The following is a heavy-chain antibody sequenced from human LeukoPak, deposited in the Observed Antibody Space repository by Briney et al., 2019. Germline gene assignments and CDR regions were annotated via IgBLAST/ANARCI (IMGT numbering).Heavy chain of an antibody. CDR2: IYTSGST. CDR1: GGSISSYY. CDR3: ARLDVGY. Sequence: PSETLSLTCTVSGGSISSYYWSWIRQPPGKGLEWIGYIYTSGSTNYNPSLKSRVTISVDASKNQFSLKLSSVTAADTAAYYCARLDVGYWGQGTLVTVSS. J-gene: IGHJ4*02. V-gene: IGHV4-4*09.